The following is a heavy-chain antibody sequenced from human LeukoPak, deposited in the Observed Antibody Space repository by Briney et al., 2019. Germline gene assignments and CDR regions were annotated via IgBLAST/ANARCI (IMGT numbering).Heavy chain of an antibody. CDR3: ARDPVIVVVPAAMGSFDY. CDR2: INSDGSST. V-gene: IGHV3-74*01. D-gene: IGHD2-2*01. CDR1: GFTFSSYW. J-gene: IGHJ4*02. Sequence: GGSLRLSCAASGFTFSSYWMHWVRQAPGKGLVWVSRINSDGSSTSYADSVKGRFTISRDNAKNSLYLQMNSLRAEDTAVYYCARDPVIVVVPAAMGSFDYWGQGTLVTVSS.